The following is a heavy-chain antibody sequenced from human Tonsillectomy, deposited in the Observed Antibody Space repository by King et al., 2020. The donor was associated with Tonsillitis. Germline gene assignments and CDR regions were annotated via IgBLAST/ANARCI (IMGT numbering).Heavy chain of an antibody. CDR3: AKDMGRCWYEGAGEEAFDI. J-gene: IGHJ3*02. CDR2: ISWNSGSI. D-gene: IGHD6-13*01. CDR1: GFPFDDYA. Sequence: VQLVESGGGLVQPGRSLRLSCAASGFPFDDYAMHWVRQAPGKGLEGVSGISWNSGSIGYADSVKGRFTISRDNAKNSLYLQMNSLRAEDTALYYCAKDMGRCWYEGAGEEAFDIWGQGTIVTVSS. V-gene: IGHV3-9*01.